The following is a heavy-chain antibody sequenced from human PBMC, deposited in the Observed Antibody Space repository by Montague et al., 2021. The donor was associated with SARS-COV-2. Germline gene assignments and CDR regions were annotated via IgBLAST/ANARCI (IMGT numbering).Heavy chain of an antibody. CDR1: GASIRSGDYF. CDR3: ARRHYWYYDGGFDY. V-gene: IGHV4-39*01. Sequence: SETRSLTCTVSGASIRSGDYFWGWIRQPPGKGLEWVGSILYTGSTFDSPSLRSRLTLSVDTSKNQFSLKRRSVTAADTAVYYCARRHYWYYDGGFDYWGQGTLVTVSS. CDR2: ILYTGST. J-gene: IGHJ4*02. D-gene: IGHD3-16*01.